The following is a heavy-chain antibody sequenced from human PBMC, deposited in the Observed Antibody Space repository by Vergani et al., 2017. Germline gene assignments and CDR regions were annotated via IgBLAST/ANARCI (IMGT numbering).Heavy chain of an antibody. CDR3: AKDLSPSSS. J-gene: IGHJ4*02. CDR1: GFTFSTYS. Sequence: EVQLLESGGGLVQPGGSLRLSCAASGFTFSTYSMNWVRQAPGKGLEWVSAITGSGGTTYYADSVKGRFTISRDNSKNTLFLQMSSLRAEDTAVYYCAKDLSPSSSWGQGTLVTVSS. V-gene: IGHV3-23*01. CDR2: ITGSGGTT. D-gene: IGHD6-13*01.